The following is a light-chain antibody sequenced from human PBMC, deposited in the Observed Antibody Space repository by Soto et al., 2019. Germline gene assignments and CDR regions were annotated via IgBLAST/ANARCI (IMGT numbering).Light chain of an antibody. CDR1: TVSVTSGYY. Sequence: QAVVTQEPSLTGSPGGTVTLTCASSTVSVTSGYYPNWFQQKPGQAPRALIDSTINKHSCTPARFSGSLLGGKAALTLSGVQPEDEAEYYCLLYYGGAQLVFGGGPKVTVL. CDR2: STI. J-gene: IGLJ2*01. CDR3: LLYYGGAQLV. V-gene: IGLV7-43*01.